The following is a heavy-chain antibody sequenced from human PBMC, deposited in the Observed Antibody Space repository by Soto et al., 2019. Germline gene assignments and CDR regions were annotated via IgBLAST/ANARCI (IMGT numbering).Heavy chain of an antibody. CDR2: VSASGDPT. CDR3: ARYIRGPTVYYFDF. Sequence: GGSLRLSCPASGFDFSSCAMSWVRQAPGKGLEWVSGVSASGDPTDYADSVKGRFTIARENSRNTLYLLMNSLRAEDTAVYYCARYIRGPTVYYFDFWGPGVLVTVS. J-gene: IGHJ4*02. D-gene: IGHD1-1*01. V-gene: IGHV3-23*01. CDR1: GFDFSSCA.